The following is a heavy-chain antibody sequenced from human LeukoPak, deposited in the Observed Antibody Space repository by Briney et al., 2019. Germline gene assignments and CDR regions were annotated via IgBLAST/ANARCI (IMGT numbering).Heavy chain of an antibody. CDR2: IWYDGSNK. CDR1: GFTFSSYG. D-gene: IGHD1-14*01. CDR3: ARLRPGYYFDY. V-gene: IGHV3-33*01. J-gene: IGHJ4*02. Sequence: GGSLRLSCAASGFTFSSYGMHWVRQAPGKGLEWVAVIWYDGSNKYYADSVKGRFTISRDNSKNTLYLQMNSLRDEDTAVYYCARLRPGYYFDYWGQGTLVTVSS.